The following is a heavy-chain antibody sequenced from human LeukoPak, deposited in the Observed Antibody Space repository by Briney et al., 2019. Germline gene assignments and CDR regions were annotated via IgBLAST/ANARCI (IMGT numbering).Heavy chain of an antibody. CDR3: ARDQNDRDAFDI. V-gene: IGHV3-33*01. CDR1: GFTFSSYG. J-gene: IGHJ3*02. Sequence: GGSLRLSCAASGFTFSSYGMHWVRQAPGKGLELVAVIWYDGSNKYYADSVKGRFTISRDNSKNTLYLQMNSLRAEDTAVYYCARDQNDRDAFDIWGQGTMVTVSS. CDR2: IWYDGSNK. D-gene: IGHD1-1*01.